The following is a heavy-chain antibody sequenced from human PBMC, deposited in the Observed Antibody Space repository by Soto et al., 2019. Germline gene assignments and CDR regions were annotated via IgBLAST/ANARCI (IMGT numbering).Heavy chain of an antibody. D-gene: IGHD7-27*01. CDR2: ISGYNGNT. Sequence: QVQLVQSGAEVKKPGASVKVSCKASGHTLTSYGFSWVRQAPGQGLEWMGWISGYNGNTNSAQKLQGRVTMTTDTSTSTAYMELRSLRSDDTAVYYCASHLSGAYYYYYAMDVWGQGTTVTVSS. J-gene: IGHJ6*02. CDR1: GHTLTSYG. CDR3: ASHLSGAYYYYYAMDV. V-gene: IGHV1-18*01.